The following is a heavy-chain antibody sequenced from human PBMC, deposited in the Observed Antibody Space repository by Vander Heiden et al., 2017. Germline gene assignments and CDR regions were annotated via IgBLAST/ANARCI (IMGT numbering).Heavy chain of an antibody. CDR3: ARVTTVVGNGCYYYLMVV. CDR2: IYTTGST. D-gene: IGHD4-17*01. Sequence: IWIRQPAGKGLECIGRIYTTGSTNYNPSLKSRVTISVDTSKNQSSLRLSCGTAAGTDVYYCARVTTVVGNGCYYYLMVVWGKGTTVTICS. J-gene: IGHJ6*03. V-gene: IGHV4-4*07.